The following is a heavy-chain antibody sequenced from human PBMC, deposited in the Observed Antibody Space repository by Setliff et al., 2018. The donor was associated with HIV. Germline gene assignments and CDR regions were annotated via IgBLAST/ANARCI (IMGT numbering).Heavy chain of an antibody. CDR3: ASIWFGESKPLDS. Sequence: PSETLSLTCAVSGYSISSGYYWGWIRQPPGEGLEWIGSIYHSGSTYYNPSLKSRVTISADATKNQFSLKLTSVTAADTAVYYCASIWFGESKPLDSWGQGMLVTVSS. J-gene: IGHJ4*02. V-gene: IGHV4-38-2*01. D-gene: IGHD3-10*01. CDR2: IYHSGST. CDR1: GYSISSGYY.